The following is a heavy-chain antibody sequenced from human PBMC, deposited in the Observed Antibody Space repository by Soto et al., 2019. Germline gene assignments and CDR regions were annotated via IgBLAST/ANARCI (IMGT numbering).Heavy chain of an antibody. V-gene: IGHV3-23*01. CDR1: GFTCSSDA. CDR2: ISGSGGST. Sequence: GXLRLSCAASGFTCSSDAIRWVRQAPGKGLEWVSGISGSGGSTYYSDSVKGRFTISRDNSKNTLYLEMNSLRAEDTAVYHCAKKTELGPYRGQGTLVTVSS. CDR3: AKKTELGPY. J-gene: IGHJ4*02. D-gene: IGHD7-27*01.